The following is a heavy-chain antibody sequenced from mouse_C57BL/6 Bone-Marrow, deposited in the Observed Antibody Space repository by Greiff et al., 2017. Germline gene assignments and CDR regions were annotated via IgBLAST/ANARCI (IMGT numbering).Heavy chain of an antibody. CDR3: ASSGHYYDSSGYFDY. CDR1: GYTFTSYW. CDR2: INPSNGGT. J-gene: IGHJ2*01. Sequence: QVQLQQPGTELVKPGASVKLSCKASGYTFTSYWMHWVKQRPGPGLEWIGNINPSNGGTNYNEKFKSKATLTVDKSSSTAYMQRSSLTSEDSAVYYCASSGHYYDSSGYFDYWGQGTTLTVSS. V-gene: IGHV1-53*01. D-gene: IGHD1-1*01.